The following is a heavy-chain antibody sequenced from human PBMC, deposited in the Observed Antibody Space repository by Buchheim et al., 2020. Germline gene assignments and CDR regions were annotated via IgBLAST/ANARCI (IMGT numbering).Heavy chain of an antibody. Sequence: QVQLVESGGGVVQPGRSLRLSCAASGFTFNSYGMHWVRQAPGKGLEWVAFIRYDGSNKYYADSVQGRFTISRDNSKNTLHLQMNSLRAEDTAVYYCAKMAGSWQFDPGGQGT. V-gene: IGHV3-30*02. J-gene: IGHJ5*02. CDR1: GFTFNSYG. CDR3: AKMAGSWQFDP. CDR2: IRYDGSNK. D-gene: IGHD1-26*01.